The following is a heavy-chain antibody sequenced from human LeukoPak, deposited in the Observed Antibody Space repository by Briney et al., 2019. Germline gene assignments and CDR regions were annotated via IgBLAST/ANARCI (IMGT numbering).Heavy chain of an antibody. J-gene: IGHJ4*02. Sequence: PGGSLRLSCAASGFTFSSYPMHWVRQAPGKGLEWVAVISYDGSEKHYADPVKGRFTISRDNSKNTVYLQLNSLRAGDTAIYYCTKDRRGPAAGTWYFDSWGQGTLVTVSS. CDR1: GFTFSSYP. V-gene: IGHV3-30-3*01. CDR3: TKDRRGPAAGTWYFDS. D-gene: IGHD6-13*01. CDR2: ISYDGSEK.